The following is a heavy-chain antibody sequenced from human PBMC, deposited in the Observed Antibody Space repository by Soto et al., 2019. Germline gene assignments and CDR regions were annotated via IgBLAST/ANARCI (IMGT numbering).Heavy chain of an antibody. CDR3: ARNRYDFWSGYNAFDI. CDR1: GYSFTSYW. J-gene: IGHJ3*02. CDR2: IYPGDSDT. D-gene: IGHD3-3*01. V-gene: IGHV5-51*01. Sequence: GESLKISCKGSGYSFTSYWIGWVRQMPGKGLEWMGIIYPGDSDTRYSPSFQGQVTISADKSISTAYLQWSSLKASDTAMYYCARNRYDFWSGYNAFDIWGQGTMVTVSS.